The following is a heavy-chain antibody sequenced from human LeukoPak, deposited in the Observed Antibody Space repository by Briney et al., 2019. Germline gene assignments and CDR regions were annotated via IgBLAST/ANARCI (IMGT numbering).Heavy chain of an antibody. CDR1: GFTFSRFG. Sequence: GGSLRLSCAASGFTFSRFGMNWVRQAPGKGLEWISYISSSSSAIYYADSVKGRFTIPRDNAKNSLYLQMSSLRDEDTAVYYCAQKGGTDHWGQGTLVTVSS. V-gene: IGHV3-48*02. J-gene: IGHJ4*02. D-gene: IGHD2-15*01. CDR3: AQKGGTDH. CDR2: ISSSSSAI.